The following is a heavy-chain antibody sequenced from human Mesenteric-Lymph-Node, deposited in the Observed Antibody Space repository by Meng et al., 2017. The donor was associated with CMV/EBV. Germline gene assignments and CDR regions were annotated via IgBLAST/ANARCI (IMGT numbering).Heavy chain of an antibody. D-gene: IGHD2/OR15-2a*01. CDR1: GGTFSTYY. J-gene: IGHJ4*01. V-gene: IGHV1-69*02. CDR3: AGGGSMGINY. Sequence: SVKVSRKASGGTFSTYYINWVRQAPGQGLEWMGKIITLSDVTNYAQKFQGRVTITADRSTGTAFMELGSLKSDDTAFYYCAGGGSMGINYWGHGTLVTVSS. CDR2: IITLSDVT.